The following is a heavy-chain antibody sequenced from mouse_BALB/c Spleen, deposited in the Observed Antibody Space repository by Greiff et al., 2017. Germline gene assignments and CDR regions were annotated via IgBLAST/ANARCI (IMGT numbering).Heavy chain of an antibody. J-gene: IGHJ4*01. Sequence: EVKLQESGGGLVKPGGSLKLSCAASGFTFSSYTMSWVRQTPEKRLEWVATISSGGSYTYYPDSVKGRFTISRDNAKNTLYLQMSSLKSEDTAMYYCTRAYYGPYYAMDYWGQGTSVTVSS. D-gene: IGHD2-10*01. V-gene: IGHV5-6-4*01. CDR1: GFTFSSYT. CDR3: TRAYYGPYYAMDY. CDR2: ISSGGSYT.